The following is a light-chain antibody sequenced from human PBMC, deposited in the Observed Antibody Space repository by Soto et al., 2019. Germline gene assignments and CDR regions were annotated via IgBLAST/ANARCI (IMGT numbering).Light chain of an antibody. CDR3: QQYGYSPLT. J-gene: IGKJ1*01. V-gene: IGKV3-20*01. CDR2: GAS. Sequence: EIVLTQSPGTLSLSPGETATLSCRASQTVTSYFAWYQQKPGQAPRLLIDGASSRATGIPDRISGSGSGTDFTLTISGLEPEYFAVHYCQQYGYSPLTFGQGTKVDIK. CDR1: QTVTSY.